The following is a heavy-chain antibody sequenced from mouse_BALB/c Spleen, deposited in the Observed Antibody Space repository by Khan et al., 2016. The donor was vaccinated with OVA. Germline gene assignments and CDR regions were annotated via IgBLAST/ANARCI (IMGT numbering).Heavy chain of an antibody. CDR3: ARDGSRYNYAMDY. V-gene: IGHV3-2*02. Sequence: EVQLVETGPGLVKPSQSLSLTCTVTGYSITSDYAWNWIRQFPGNKLEWMGYISSSGSTNYSPALKSRISITRDTSKNQFFLQLNSVTTEDTATYYCARDGSRYNYAMDYWGQGTSVTVSS. D-gene: IGHD2-3*01. CDR1: GYSITSDYA. CDR2: ISSSGST. J-gene: IGHJ4*01.